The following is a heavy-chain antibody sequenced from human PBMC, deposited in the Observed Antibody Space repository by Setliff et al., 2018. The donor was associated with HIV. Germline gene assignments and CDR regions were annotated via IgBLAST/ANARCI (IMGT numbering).Heavy chain of an antibody. V-gene: IGHV3-7*03. D-gene: IGHD1-26*01. J-gene: IGHJ5*02. CDR2: IKKDGREK. CDR3: ASMWKVGA. CDR1: GFIFSDSW. Sequence: GGSLRLSCGASGFIFSDSWMDWVRQAPGKGLEWVATIKKDGREKYYVDSVKGRFTISRDNARTSLYLEMTNLKVEDTAVYFCASMWKVGAWGRGTLVTAPQ.